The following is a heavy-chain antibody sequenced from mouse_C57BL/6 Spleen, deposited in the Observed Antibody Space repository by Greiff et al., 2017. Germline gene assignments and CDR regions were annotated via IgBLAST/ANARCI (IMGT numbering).Heavy chain of an antibody. CDR2: INPNNGGT. D-gene: IGHD1-1*01. Sequence: VQLQQSGPELVKPGASVKISCKASGYTFTDYYMNWVKQSHGKSLEWIGAINPNNGGTSYNQKFKGKATLTVDKSSSTAYMELRSLTSEDSAVYYCARASITTIVAPYDAMDYWGQGTSVTVSS. CDR3: ARASITTIVAPYDAMDY. J-gene: IGHJ4*01. V-gene: IGHV1-26*01. CDR1: GYTFTDYY.